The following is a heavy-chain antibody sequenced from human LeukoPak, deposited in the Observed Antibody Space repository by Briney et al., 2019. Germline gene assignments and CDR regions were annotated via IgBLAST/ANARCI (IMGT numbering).Heavy chain of an antibody. V-gene: IGHV3-23*01. CDR1: GFTFSSYA. J-gene: IGHJ4*02. D-gene: IGHD2-2*01. Sequence: GGSLRLSCAASGFTFSSYAMSWVRQAPGKGLDGFSLISGSGGSTYYADSVKGRFTISRDNSKNTLYLQMNSLRAEDTAVYYCAKVGCSSTSCFRGIDYWGQGTLVTVSS. CDR3: AKVGCSSTSCFRGIDY. CDR2: ISGSGGST.